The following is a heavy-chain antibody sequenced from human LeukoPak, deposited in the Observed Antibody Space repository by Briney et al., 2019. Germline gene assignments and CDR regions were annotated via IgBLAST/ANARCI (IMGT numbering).Heavy chain of an antibody. Sequence: SETLSLTCAVYGGSLSNYYWCWIRQPPGKGLEWIGEINHSGRTKYNPSLKSRVTISLDMSKNQFSLELSSVPATDTAVYYCSRGPASGSYFAWFDPWGQVTLVTVSS. D-gene: IGHD3-10*01. V-gene: IGHV4-34*01. CDR2: INHSGRT. CDR3: SRGPASGSYFAWFDP. CDR1: GGSLSNYY. J-gene: IGHJ5*02.